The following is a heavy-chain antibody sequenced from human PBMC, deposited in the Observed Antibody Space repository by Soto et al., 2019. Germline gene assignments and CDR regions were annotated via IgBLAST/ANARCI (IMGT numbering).Heavy chain of an antibody. D-gene: IGHD2-15*01. CDR3: AQGLLGDCSGGSCY. J-gene: IGHJ4*02. CDR2: ISGSGGST. CDR1: GFTFSSYA. Sequence: EVPLLESGGGLVQPGGSLRLSCAASGFTFSSYAMSWVRQAPGKGLEWVSAISGSGGSTYYADSVKGRFTISRDNSTNAPDLQLNSLRADDTAVYYCAQGLLGDCSGGSCYWGQGTLVTVSS. V-gene: IGHV3-23*01.